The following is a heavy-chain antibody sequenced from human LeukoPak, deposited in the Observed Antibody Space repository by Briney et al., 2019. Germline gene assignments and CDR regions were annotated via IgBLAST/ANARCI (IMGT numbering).Heavy chain of an antibody. CDR2: IYYSGST. J-gene: IGHJ3*02. CDR3: ATAPSRGWKRGAFDI. CDR1: GGSISSSSYY. Sequence: SETLSLTCTVSGGSISSSSYYWGWIRQPPGKGLEWIGSIYYSGSTYYNPSLKSRVTISVDTSKNQFSLKLSSVTAADTAVYYCATAPSRGWKRGAFDIWGQGTMVTVSS. V-gene: IGHV4-39*01. D-gene: IGHD6-19*01.